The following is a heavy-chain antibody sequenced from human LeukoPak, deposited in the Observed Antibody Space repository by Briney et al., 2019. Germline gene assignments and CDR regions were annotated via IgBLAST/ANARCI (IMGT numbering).Heavy chain of an antibody. CDR2: IYYSGST. J-gene: IGHJ4*02. CDR1: GGSISSYY. V-gene: IGHV4-59*01. D-gene: IGHD3-16*02. Sequence: SQTLSLTCTVSGGSISSYYWSWIRQPPGKGLEWIGYIYYSGSTNYNPSLESRVTISVDTSKNQFSLKLSSVTAADTAVYYCAREAVTFGGVIAAFDYWGQGTLVTVSS. CDR3: AREAVTFGGVIAAFDY.